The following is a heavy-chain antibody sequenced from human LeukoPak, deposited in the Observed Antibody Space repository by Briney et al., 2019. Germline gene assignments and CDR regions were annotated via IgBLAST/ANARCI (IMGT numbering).Heavy chain of an antibody. Sequence: GGSLRLSCEASGFTFGNYAMNWVRQAPGKGLEWVSYISSSSSTIYYADSVKGRFTISRDNAKNSLYLQMNSLRDEDTAVYYCARGVTTDYYYYGMDVWGQGTTVTVSS. CDR1: GFTFGNYA. CDR3: ARGVTTDYYYYGMDV. CDR2: ISSSSSTI. D-gene: IGHD4-17*01. J-gene: IGHJ6*02. V-gene: IGHV3-48*02.